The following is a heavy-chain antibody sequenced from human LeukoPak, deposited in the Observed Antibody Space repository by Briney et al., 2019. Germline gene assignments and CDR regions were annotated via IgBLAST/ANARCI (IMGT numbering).Heavy chain of an antibody. J-gene: IGHJ6*02. CDR3: ARDKSYYYGMDV. Sequence: ASVKVSCKASGCPFTNYAYHWVRQAPGQGLEWLGWINAGNDDTKYSQKFQGRVTITRDTSASTAYMELSSLTSDDTSVYYCARDKSYYYGMDVWGQGTTVTVSS. CDR1: GCPFTNYA. V-gene: IGHV1-3*01. CDR2: INAGNDDT.